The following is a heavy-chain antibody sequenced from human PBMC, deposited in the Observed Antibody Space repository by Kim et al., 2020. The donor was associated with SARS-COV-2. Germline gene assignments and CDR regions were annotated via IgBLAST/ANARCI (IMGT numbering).Heavy chain of an antibody. CDR1: GYTFTGDD. J-gene: IGHJ2*01. V-gene: IGHV1-2*06. CDR3: AKSTRGYFYDTTGLSGFFDL. Sequence: ASVKVSCKASGYTFTGDDMHWVRQAPGQGLEWMGRINPNTGDTNYAVKFQGRVTITRDTSISTAYMELSSLISDDTAVYFCAKSTRGYFYDTTGLSGFFDLWGRGTPVTVSS. CDR2: INPNTGDT. D-gene: IGHD3-22*01.